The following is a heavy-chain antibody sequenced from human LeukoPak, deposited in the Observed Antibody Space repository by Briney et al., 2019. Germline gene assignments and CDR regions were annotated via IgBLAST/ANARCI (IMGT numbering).Heavy chain of an antibody. CDR1: GGSISSSSNY. CDR3: ARSYYDFWSGYGIIPPYFDY. D-gene: IGHD3-3*01. CDR2: IYYSGST. Sequence: PSETLSLTCTVSGGSISSSSNYWGWIRQPPGKGLEWIGSIYYSGSTYYNPSLKSRVTISVDTSKNQFSLKLSSVTAADTAVYYCARSYYDFWSGYGIIPPYFDYWGQGTLVTVSS. V-gene: IGHV4-39*07. J-gene: IGHJ4*02.